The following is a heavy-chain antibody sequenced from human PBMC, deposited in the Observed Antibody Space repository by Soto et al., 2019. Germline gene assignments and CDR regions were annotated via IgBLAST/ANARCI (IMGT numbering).Heavy chain of an antibody. V-gene: IGHV3-48*02. CDR1: GFTFSSYS. CDR3: ARPPPNRLYAFDI. J-gene: IGHJ3*02. Sequence: WGSLRLSCAASGFTFSSYSMNWVRQAPGKGLEWVSYISSSSSTIYYADSVKGRFTISRDNAKNSLYLQMNSLRDEDTAVYYCARPPPNRLYAFDIWGQGTMVTVSS. CDR2: ISSSSSTI.